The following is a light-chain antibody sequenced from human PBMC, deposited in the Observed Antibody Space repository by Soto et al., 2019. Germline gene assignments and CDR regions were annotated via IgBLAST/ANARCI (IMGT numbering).Light chain of an antibody. Sequence: QSVLTQPPSASGTPGLRVTISCSGSTSNIASNFVYWYQQLPGTAPKLLIFKNNLRPSGVPDRFSGSKSGTSASLAISGLRLEDEADYYCGAWDASLSGYVFGTGTKLTVL. V-gene: IGLV1-47*01. CDR2: KNN. CDR1: TSNIASNF. J-gene: IGLJ1*01. CDR3: GAWDASLSGYV.